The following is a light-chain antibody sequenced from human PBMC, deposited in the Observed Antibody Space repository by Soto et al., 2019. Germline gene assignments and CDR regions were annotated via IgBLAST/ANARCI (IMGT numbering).Light chain of an antibody. CDR1: QNIYNY. CDR3: EPTYSTPVT. CDR2: AAS. J-gene: IGKJ5*01. Sequence: DIQMTQSPSSLSASVGDRVTVTCRTSQNIYNYLNWYQQKPGKAPKLLIYAASSVQSGVPLRFSGTGSGTDFTLTISSLQPEDVETYYCEPTYSTPVTFGQGTRLDVK. V-gene: IGKV1-39*01.